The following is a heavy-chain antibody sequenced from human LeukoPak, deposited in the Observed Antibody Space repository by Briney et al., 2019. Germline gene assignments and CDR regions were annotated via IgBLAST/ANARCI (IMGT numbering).Heavy chain of an antibody. CDR2: ISNDGSNT. Sequence: GRSLRLSCAASGFTFSSYGMHWVRQAPGKGLEWVAVISNDGSNTYYADSVKGRLTISRDNSKNTLYLQMNSLRAEDTAVYYCARDRGAAAGIFDYWGQGTLVTVSS. CDR1: GFTFSSYG. J-gene: IGHJ4*02. D-gene: IGHD6-13*01. CDR3: ARDRGAAAGIFDY. V-gene: IGHV3-30*03.